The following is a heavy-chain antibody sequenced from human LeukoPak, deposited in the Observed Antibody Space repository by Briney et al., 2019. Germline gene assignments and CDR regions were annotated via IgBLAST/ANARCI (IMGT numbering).Heavy chain of an antibody. CDR3: ARAGKAAAFDY. J-gene: IGHJ4*02. CDR2: ISGSGGRA. V-gene: IGHV3-23*01. Sequence: GGSLRLSCAASGFTFSTSAMSWVRQAPGKGLEWVSAISGSGGRAYFADSVEGRFTFSRDNSTNTLWLQMNSLKAEDTAVYYCARAGKAAAFDYWGQGTLVTVSS. D-gene: IGHD2-15*01. CDR1: GFTFSTSA.